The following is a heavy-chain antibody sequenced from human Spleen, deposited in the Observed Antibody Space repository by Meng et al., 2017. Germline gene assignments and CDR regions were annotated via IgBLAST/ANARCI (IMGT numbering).Heavy chain of an antibody. D-gene: IGHD3-22*01. J-gene: IGHJ5*02. CDR1: GYSISSGYY. V-gene: IGHV4-38-2*02. Sequence: SETLSLTCTVSGYSISSGYYWAWIRQPPGKGLEWIGSIYQIGTTYYNPSLKSRVTISVDMSKNQFSLKLSSVTAADTAVYYCARDRYYDQWDQDWFDPWGQGTLVTVLL. CDR2: IYQIGTT. CDR3: ARDRYYDQWDQDWFDP.